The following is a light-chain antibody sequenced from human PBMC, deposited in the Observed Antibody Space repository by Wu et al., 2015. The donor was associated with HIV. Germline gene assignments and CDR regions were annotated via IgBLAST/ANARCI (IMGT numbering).Light chain of an antibody. J-gene: IGKJ2*03. V-gene: IGKV3-20*01. Sequence: EIVLTQSPGTLSLSAGERATLSCTASQSVSSNYLVWYQQKPGRAPRLLIYATSNRATDIPDRFSGSGSGIDFTLTISRLEPEDFAVYYCQYYGSSPYSFGQGTKLEIK. CDR2: ATS. CDR3: QYYGSSPYS. CDR1: QSVSSNY.